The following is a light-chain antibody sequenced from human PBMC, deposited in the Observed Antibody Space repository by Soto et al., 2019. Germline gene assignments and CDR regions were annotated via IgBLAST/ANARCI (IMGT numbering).Light chain of an antibody. J-gene: IGKJ5*01. Sequence: DIVMTQSPDSLSVSLGERATINCKSSQSLLSRSNNKNYLAWFQLRPGQPPKVLIYGASTRESGVPDRFGGSGSGTDFTLTISSLQAEDVAVYYCQQYYGGPITFAQGTRLEIK. CDR2: GAS. V-gene: IGKV4-1*01. CDR3: QQYYGGPIT. CDR1: QSLLSRSNNKNY.